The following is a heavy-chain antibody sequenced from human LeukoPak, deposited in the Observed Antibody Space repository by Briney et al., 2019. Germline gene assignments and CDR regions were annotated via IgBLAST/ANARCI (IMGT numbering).Heavy chain of an antibody. J-gene: IGHJ5*02. CDR3: ARDQGYCTNGVCSDWFDP. D-gene: IGHD2-8*01. V-gene: IGHV3-33*01. CDR1: GFTFSSYG. Sequence: PGRSLRLSCAASGFTFSSYGMHWVRQAPGKGLEWVAVIWYDGSNKYYADSVKGRFTISRDNSKNTLYLQMNSLRAEDTAVYYCARDQGYCTNGVCSDWFDPWGQGTLVTVSS. CDR2: IWYDGSNK.